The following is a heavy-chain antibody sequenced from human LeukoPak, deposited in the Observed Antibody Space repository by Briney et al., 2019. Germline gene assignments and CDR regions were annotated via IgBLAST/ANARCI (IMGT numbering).Heavy chain of an antibody. CDR1: GFTFSSYW. Sequence: PGGSLRLSCAASGFTFSSYWMSWIRQAPGKGLEWVSYISSSGSTIYYADSVKGRFTISRDNAKNSLYLQMNSLRAEDTAVYYCASPMVRGVIPIWGQGTMVTVSS. D-gene: IGHD3-10*01. J-gene: IGHJ3*02. V-gene: IGHV3-11*01. CDR2: ISSSGSTI. CDR3: ASPMVRGVIPI.